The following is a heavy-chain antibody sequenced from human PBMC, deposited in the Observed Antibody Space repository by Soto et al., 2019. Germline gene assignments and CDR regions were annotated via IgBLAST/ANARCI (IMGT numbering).Heavy chain of an antibody. CDR2: ISRDGSNK. V-gene: IGHV3-30*03. D-gene: IGHD2-15*01. Sequence: GGPLRLSCVASGFSISTYGMHWVRQAPGKGLEWVAVISRDGSNKLYADSVKGRFSISRDNTKNTLYLQVSSLRVEDTAVYYCARPDRDVANWINPWGQETQVTVSS. CDR1: GFSISTYG. J-gene: IGHJ5*02. CDR3: ARPDRDVANWINP.